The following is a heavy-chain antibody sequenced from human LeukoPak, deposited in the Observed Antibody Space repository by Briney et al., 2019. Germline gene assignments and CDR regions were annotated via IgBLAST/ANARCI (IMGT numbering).Heavy chain of an antibody. J-gene: IGHJ2*01. CDR1: GFTFSSYW. CDR2: ISSSSSYI. D-gene: IGHD4-17*01. V-gene: IGHV3-21*01. CDR3: ARGDGDYDWYFDL. Sequence: GGSLRLSCAASGFTFSSYWMSWVRQAPGKGLEWVSSISSSSSYIYYADSVKGRFTISRDNAKNSLYLQMNSLRAEDTAVYYCARGDGDYDWYFDLWGRGTLVTVSS.